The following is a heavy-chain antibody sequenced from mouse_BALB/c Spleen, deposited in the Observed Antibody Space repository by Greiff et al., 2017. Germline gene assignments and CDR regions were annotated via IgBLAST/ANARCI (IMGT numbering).Heavy chain of an antibody. CDR1: GYTFTSYW. J-gene: IGHJ4*01. D-gene: IGHD2-14*01. CDR3: ARTGTVEGDAMDY. CDR2: IYPGDGDT. Sequence: QVQLQQSGAELARPGASVKLSCKASGYTFTSYWMQWVKQRPGQGLEWIGAIYPGDGDTRYTQKFKGKATLTADKSSSTAYMQLSSLASEDSAVYYCARTGTVEGDAMDYWGQGTSVTVSS. V-gene: IGHV1-87*01.